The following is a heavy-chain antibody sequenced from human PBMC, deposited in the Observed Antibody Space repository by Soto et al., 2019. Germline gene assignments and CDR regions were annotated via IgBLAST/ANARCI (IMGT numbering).Heavy chain of an antibody. CDR1: GYTFTSYY. CDR2: INPSGGST. V-gene: IGHV1-46*01. Sequence: ASVKVSCMASGYTFTSYYTHCARQVPGQGLEWMGIINPSGGSTSYAQKFQGRVTMTRDTSTSTVYMELSSLRSEDTAVYYCAIGGFWSGYYKVPRVFDILVKGTMVT. J-gene: IGHJ3*02. D-gene: IGHD3-3*01. CDR3: AIGGFWSGYYKVPRVFDI.